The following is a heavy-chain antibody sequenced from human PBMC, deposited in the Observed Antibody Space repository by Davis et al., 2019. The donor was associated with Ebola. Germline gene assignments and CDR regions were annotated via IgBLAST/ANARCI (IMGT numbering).Heavy chain of an antibody. D-gene: IGHD6-19*01. CDR1: GFTFSSYG. Sequence: GGSLRLSCAASGFTFSSYGMHWVRQAPGKGLEWVAVIWYDGSNKYYADSVKGRFTISRDNSKNTLYLQMNSLRAEDTAVYYCARGSGYSSGWKDYWGQGTLVTVSS. CDR3: ARGSGYSSGWKDY. V-gene: IGHV3-33*01. CDR2: IWYDGSNK. J-gene: IGHJ4*02.